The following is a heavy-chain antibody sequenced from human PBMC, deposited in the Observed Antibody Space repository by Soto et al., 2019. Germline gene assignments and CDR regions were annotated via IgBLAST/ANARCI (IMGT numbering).Heavy chain of an antibody. V-gene: IGHV3-48*02. CDR1: GFTFSTYS. J-gene: IGHJ6*02. CDR2: MSSRSLTI. D-gene: IGHD3-16*01. Sequence: EVQLVESGGGLVQPGGSLRVSCAASGFTFSTYSMNWVRQAPGKGLEWVSYMSSRSLTIYYTDSVKGRFTISRDNAKNSLFRQMNSLSEGDVAVYYCARGGCRSENGVALWGQGKTVTVSS. CDR3: ARGGCRSENGVAL.